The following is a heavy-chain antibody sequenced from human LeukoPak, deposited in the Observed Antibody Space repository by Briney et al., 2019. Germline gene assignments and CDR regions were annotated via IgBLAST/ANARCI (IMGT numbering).Heavy chain of an antibody. Sequence: ASVKVSCKASGYTFTGYYMHWVRQAPGQGLEWMGWINPNSGGTNYAQKFQGRVTMTRDTSISTAYMELSSLRSEDTAVYYCASYYGLGSPFSFDYWGQGTLVTVSS. V-gene: IGHV1-2*02. J-gene: IGHJ4*02. CDR1: GYTFTGYY. CDR2: INPNSGGT. CDR3: ASYYGLGSPFSFDY. D-gene: IGHD3-10*01.